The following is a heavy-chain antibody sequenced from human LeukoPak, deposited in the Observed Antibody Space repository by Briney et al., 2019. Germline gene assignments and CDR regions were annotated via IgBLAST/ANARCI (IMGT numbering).Heavy chain of an antibody. D-gene: IGHD3-10*01. CDR2: IWYDGSNK. V-gene: IGHV3-33*01. J-gene: IGHJ4*02. Sequence: GGSLRLSCAASGFTFSSYGMHWVRQAPGKGLEWVAVIWYDGSNKYYADSVKGRFTISRDNSKNTLYLQMNSLRAEDTVVYYCARRGRFGELLPTYYFDYWGQGTLVTVSS. CDR3: ARRGRFGELLPTYYFDY. CDR1: GFTFSSYG.